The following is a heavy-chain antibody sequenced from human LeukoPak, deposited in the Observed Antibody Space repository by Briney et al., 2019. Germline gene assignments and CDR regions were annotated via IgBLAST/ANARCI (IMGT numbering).Heavy chain of an antibody. V-gene: IGHV3-74*01. CDR3: VVGGSPGY. CDR2: ISTDGYTT. D-gene: IGHD2-15*01. Sequence: GVTMRLSCAASGLAFSAYKMHWVRQAPRKGLVWVSRISTDGYTTDYADFVQGRFTASRDNTKNTWSLEMNSLRAEDTAVYYCVVGGSPGYWGQGTLVTVSS. J-gene: IGHJ4*02. CDR1: GLAFSAYK.